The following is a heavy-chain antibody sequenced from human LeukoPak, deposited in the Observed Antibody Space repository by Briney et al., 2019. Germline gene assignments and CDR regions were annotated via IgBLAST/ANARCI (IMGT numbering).Heavy chain of an antibody. D-gene: IGHD3-16*01. CDR3: ARDGGKKAGGPGVPWFDP. CDR1: GGSVSSGSYY. CDR2: IYYSGST. V-gene: IGHV4-61*01. Sequence: SETLSLTCTVSGGSVSSGSYYWSWIRQPPGKGLEWIGYIYYSGSTNYSPSLKSRVTISVDTSKNQFSLKLSSVTAADTAVYYCARDGGKKAGGPGVPWFDPWGQGTLVTVSS. J-gene: IGHJ5*02.